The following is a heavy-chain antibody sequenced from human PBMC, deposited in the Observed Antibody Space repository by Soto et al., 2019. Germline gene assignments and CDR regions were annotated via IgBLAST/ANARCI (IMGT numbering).Heavy chain of an antibody. V-gene: IGHV5-51*01. Sequence: GESLKISCKGSGYSFTSYWIGWVRQMPGKGLEWMGIIYPGDSDTTYSPSFQGQVTISADKSISTAYLQWSSLKASDTAMYYCARQSLYYGSGSYYNAQNWFDPWGQGPLVTVSS. J-gene: IGHJ5*02. CDR1: GYSFTSYW. CDR3: ARQSLYYGSGSYYNAQNWFDP. D-gene: IGHD3-10*01. CDR2: IYPGDSDT.